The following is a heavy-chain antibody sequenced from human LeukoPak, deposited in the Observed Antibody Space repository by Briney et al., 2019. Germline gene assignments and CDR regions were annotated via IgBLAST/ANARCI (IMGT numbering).Heavy chain of an antibody. D-gene: IGHD5-12*01. J-gene: IGHJ6*03. CDR1: GGTFSSYA. CDR3: ARGGQSVYYYYYMDV. CDR2: IIPIFGTA. V-gene: IGHV1-69*13. Sequence: SVKVSCKASGGTFSSYAISWVRQAPGQGLEWMGGIIPIFGTANYAQKFQGRVTITADESTSTAYMELSSLRSDDTAVYYCARGGQSVYYYYYMDVWGKGTTVTVSS.